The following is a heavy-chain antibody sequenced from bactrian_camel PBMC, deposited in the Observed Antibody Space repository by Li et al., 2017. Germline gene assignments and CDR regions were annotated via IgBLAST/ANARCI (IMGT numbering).Heavy chain of an antibody. V-gene: IGHV3S40*01. CDR1: GDTDTSYL. CDR2: INGGGSST. Sequence: VQLVESGGGLVQPGGSLRLSCLVSGDTDTSYLMGWFRQAPGKGLEWVSVINGGGSSTYYADSVKGRFTISRDNAKNTLYLLMNSLKPEDTAVYYCATGLVPYCSGAYCYTQYKYWGQGTQVTVS. CDR3: ATGLVPYCSGAYCYTQYKY. D-gene: IGHD2*01. J-gene: IGHJ4*01.